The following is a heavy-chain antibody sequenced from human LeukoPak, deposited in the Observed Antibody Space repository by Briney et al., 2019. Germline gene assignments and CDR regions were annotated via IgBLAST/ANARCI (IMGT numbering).Heavy chain of an antibody. CDR3: ASLYSSGWYSNY. Sequence: GGSLRLSCAASGFIFSTSSMNWVRQAPGKGLEWVSVIYSGGSTYYADSVKGRFTISRDNSKNTLYLQMNSLRAEDTAVYYCASLYSSGWYSNYWGQGTLVTVSS. CDR1: GFIFSTSS. J-gene: IGHJ4*02. CDR2: IYSGGST. D-gene: IGHD6-19*01. V-gene: IGHV3-53*01.